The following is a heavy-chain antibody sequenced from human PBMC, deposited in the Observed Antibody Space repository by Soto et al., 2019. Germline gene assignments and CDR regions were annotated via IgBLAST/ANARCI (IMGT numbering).Heavy chain of an antibody. Sequence: GGSLRLSCAASGFTFSSYAMSWVRQAPGKGLEWVSAISGSGGSTYYADSVKGRFTISRDNSKNTLYLQMNSLRAEDTAVYYCAKKIGRAVVGATEDYWGQGTLVTVSS. CDR3: AKKIGRAVVGATEDY. J-gene: IGHJ4*02. D-gene: IGHD1-26*01. CDR2: ISGSGGST. V-gene: IGHV3-23*01. CDR1: GFTFSSYA.